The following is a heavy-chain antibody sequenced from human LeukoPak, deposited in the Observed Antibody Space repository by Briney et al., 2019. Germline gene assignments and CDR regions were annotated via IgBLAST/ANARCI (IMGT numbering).Heavy chain of an antibody. Sequence: GGSLRLSCAASGFTFSSYGMHWVRQAPGKGLEWVAFIRYDGSNKYYADSVKGRFTISRDNSKNTLYLQMNSLRAEDTAVYYCAKDPGITIFARCYMDVWGKGTTVTVSS. V-gene: IGHV3-30*02. D-gene: IGHD3-3*01. CDR1: GFTFSSYG. CDR3: AKDPGITIFARCYMDV. CDR2: IRYDGSNK. J-gene: IGHJ6*03.